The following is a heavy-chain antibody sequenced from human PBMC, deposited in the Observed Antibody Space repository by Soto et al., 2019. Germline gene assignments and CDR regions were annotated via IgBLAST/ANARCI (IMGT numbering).Heavy chain of an antibody. CDR2: INTDGSEE. V-gene: IGHV3-7*01. CDR1: GFTFSHSW. Sequence: PGGSLRLSCAASGFTFSHSWMNWVRQAPGKGLEWVANINTDGSEEYYVDSVKGRFTISRDNAKNSLYLQMNSLRSEDTAVYYCARPLGWRDAFDIWGQATMVTVS. CDR3: ARPLGWRDAFDI. J-gene: IGHJ3*02. D-gene: IGHD6-19*01.